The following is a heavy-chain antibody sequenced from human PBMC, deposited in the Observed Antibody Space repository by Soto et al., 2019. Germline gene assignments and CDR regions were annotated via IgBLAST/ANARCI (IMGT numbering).Heavy chain of an antibody. CDR1: VYRFTPYW. Sequence: PGESLKIACVGSVYRFTPYWVACVRHMPGKGRECLGLCYPGYSDRRDLPSFQGQVPLSADQSPTTAYRQWSSRKDSATASYFCARGGKGEIHLYGVDVWGQGTTVTVS. CDR3: ARGGKGEIHLYGVDV. CDR2: CYPGYSDR. V-gene: IGHV5-51*01. D-gene: IGHD2-21*01. J-gene: IGHJ6*02.